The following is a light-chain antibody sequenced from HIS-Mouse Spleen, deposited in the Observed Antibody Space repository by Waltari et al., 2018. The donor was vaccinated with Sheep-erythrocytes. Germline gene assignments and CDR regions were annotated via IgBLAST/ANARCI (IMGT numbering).Light chain of an antibody. Sequence: QSALTQPRSVSGSPGQSVTISCTGTSSDVVGYYYVPWYQQHPGKAPKLMIYDVSKRPSGVPDRFSGSKSGNTASLTISGLQAEDEADYYCCSYAGSYNHVFATGTKVTVL. J-gene: IGLJ1*01. V-gene: IGLV2-11*01. CDR1: SSDVVGYYY. CDR2: DVS. CDR3: CSYAGSYNHV.